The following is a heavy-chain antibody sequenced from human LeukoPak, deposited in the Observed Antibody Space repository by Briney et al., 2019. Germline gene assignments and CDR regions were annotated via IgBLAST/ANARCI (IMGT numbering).Heavy chain of an antibody. CDR1: GFAFSSYA. CDR2: ISGSGGST. V-gene: IGHV3-23*01. CDR3: AKSSGSYPMALHY. J-gene: IGHJ4*02. Sequence: GGSLRLSCAASGFAFSSYAMSWVRQAPGKGLEWVSAISGSGGSTYYADSVKGRFTISRDNSKNTLYLQMNSLRAEDTAVYYCAKSSGSYPMALHYWGQGTLVTVSS. D-gene: IGHD3-10*01.